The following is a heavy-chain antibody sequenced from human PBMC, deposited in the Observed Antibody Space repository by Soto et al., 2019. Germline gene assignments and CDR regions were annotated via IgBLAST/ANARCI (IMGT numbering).Heavy chain of an antibody. Sequence: GGSLRLSCAASGFTFSSYAMSWVRQAPGKGLEWVSAISGSGGSTYYADSVKGRFTISRDNSKNTLYLQMNSLRAEDTAVYYCANGYIWGSYRNYFDYWGQGTLVTVSS. CDR2: ISGSGGST. J-gene: IGHJ4*02. CDR3: ANGYIWGSYRNYFDY. D-gene: IGHD3-16*02. CDR1: GFTFSSYA. V-gene: IGHV3-23*01.